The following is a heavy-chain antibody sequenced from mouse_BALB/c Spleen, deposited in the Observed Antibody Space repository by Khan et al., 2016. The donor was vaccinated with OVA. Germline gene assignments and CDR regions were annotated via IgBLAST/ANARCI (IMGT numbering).Heavy chain of an antibody. D-gene: IGHD2-1*01. CDR1: GFNIKDTY. CDR3: ASRDGNTFAY. Sequence: VQLKQSGAELVKPGASVKLSCSASGFNIKDTYIHWMKQRPEQGLEWIGRIDPPNDDSKYGPKFQAKATLTADTSSNTAYLQLSSLTSEDTAVYYCASRDGNTFAYWGQGTLVSVSA. J-gene: IGHJ3*01. V-gene: IGHV14-3*02. CDR2: IDPPNDDS.